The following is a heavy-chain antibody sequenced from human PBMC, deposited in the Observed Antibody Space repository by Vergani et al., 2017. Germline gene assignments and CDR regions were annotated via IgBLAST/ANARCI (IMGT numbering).Heavy chain of an antibody. V-gene: IGHV3-64D*06. J-gene: IGHJ4*02. CDR2: ISSNGGST. CDR3: VKDGGIAVAGTPFDY. D-gene: IGHD6-19*01. Sequence: EVQLVESGGGLVQPGGSLRLSCSASGFTFSSYAMHWVRQAPGKGLEYVSAISSNGGSTYYADSVKGRFTISRDNSKNTLYLQMSSLRAEDTAVYYCVKDGGIAVAGTPFDYWGQGTLVTDSS. CDR1: GFTFSSYA.